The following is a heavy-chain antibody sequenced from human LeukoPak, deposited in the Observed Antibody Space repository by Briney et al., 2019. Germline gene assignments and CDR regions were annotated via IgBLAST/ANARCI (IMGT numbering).Heavy chain of an antibody. D-gene: IGHD3-3*01. J-gene: IGHJ4*02. CDR3: AKGLSGFLEWLLYDY. Sequence: GGSLRLSCAASGLTFSSQWMSWVRQAPGKGLEWISAISGSGGSTYYADSVKGGFTISRDNSKNKLYLEMTSLRAEDTAVYYSAKGLSGFLEWLLYDYWGQGTLVTVSS. CDR2: ISGSGGST. CDR1: GLTFSSQW. V-gene: IGHV3-23*01.